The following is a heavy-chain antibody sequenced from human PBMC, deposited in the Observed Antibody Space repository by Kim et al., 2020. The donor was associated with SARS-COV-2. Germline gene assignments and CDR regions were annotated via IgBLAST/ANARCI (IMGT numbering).Heavy chain of an antibody. Sequence: SETLSLTCTVSGGSISSGGYYWSWIRQHPGKGLEWIGYIYYSGSTYYNPSLKSRVTISVDTSKNQFSLKLSSVTAADTAVYYCARDREYHSAGNVREEWVGWFDPWGQGTLVTVSS. V-gene: IGHV4-31*03. J-gene: IGHJ5*02. CDR3: ARDREYHSAGNVREEWVGWFDP. D-gene: IGHD2-2*01. CDR1: GGSISSGGYY. CDR2: IYYSGST.